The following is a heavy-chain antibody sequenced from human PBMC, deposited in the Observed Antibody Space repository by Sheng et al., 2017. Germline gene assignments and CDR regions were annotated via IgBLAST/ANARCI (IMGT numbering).Heavy chain of an antibody. V-gene: IGHV4-34*01. CDR3: ARGRPGTPRYLKDNWYFDL. J-gene: IGHJ2*01. CDR2: INHSGST. Sequence: QVQLQQWGAGLLKPSETLSLTCAVYGGSFSGYYWSWIRQPPGKGLEWIGEINHSGSTNYNPSLKSRVTISVDTSKNQFSLKLSSVTAADTAVYYCARGRPGTPRYLKDNWYFDLWAVAPWSLSPQ. D-gene: IGHD1-1*01. CDR1: GGSFSGYY.